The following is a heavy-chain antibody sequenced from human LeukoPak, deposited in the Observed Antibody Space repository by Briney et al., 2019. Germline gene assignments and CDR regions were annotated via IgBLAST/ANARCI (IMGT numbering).Heavy chain of an antibody. J-gene: IGHJ3*02. CDR3: ARESPYDGAFDI. CDR2: IYYSGST. CDR1: GGSISSDY. V-gene: IGHV4-59*01. D-gene: IGHD3-22*01. Sequence: SETLSLTCSVSGGSISSDYWTWLRQPPGKGLEWIGYIYYSGSTNYNPSLKSRVTISLDTSKNQFSLKLSSVTAADTAVYYCARESPYDGAFDIWGQGTVVTVSS.